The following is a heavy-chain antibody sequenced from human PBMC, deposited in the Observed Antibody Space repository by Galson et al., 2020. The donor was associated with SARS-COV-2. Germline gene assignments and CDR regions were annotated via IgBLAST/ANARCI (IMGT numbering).Heavy chain of an antibody. CDR2: FDPEDGET. CDR3: ATASPVAANWFDP. CDR1: GYTLTELS. Sequence: GESLKISCKVSGYTLTELSMHWVRQAPGKGLEWMGGFDPEDGETIYAQKFQGRVTMTEDTSTDTAYMELSSLRSEDTAVYYCATASPVAANWFDPWGQGTLVTVSS. J-gene: IGHJ5*02. V-gene: IGHV1-24*01. D-gene: IGHD2-15*01.